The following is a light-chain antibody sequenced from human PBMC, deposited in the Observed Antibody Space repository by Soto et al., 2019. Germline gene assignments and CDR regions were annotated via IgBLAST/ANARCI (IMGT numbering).Light chain of an antibody. V-gene: IGKV3-20*01. CDR1: QSIASSY. J-gene: IGKJ3*01. Sequence: EIVLTQSPGTLSLSPGERATLSCRASQSIASSYLAWFQQKPGQAPRLLIYGASSRATGIPDRFSGSGSRTDFTLTNTRLEPEDFAVYYCRQYGSSPRFTFGPGTKVDIK. CDR2: GAS. CDR3: RQYGSSPRFT.